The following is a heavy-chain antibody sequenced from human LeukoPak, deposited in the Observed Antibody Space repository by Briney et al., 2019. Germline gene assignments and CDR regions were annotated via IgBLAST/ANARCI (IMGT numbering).Heavy chain of an antibody. Sequence: GASVKVSCKASGYTFTNYAMNWVRQAPGQGLEWMGWINPNTGNSTFAQGFTGRFVFSLDTSVSTAYLQISSLKAEDTAVYYCARVAAAGTLAPFDPWGRGTLVTVSS. J-gene: IGHJ5*02. D-gene: IGHD6-13*01. CDR2: INPNTGNS. CDR1: GYTFTNYA. CDR3: ARVAAAGTLAPFDP. V-gene: IGHV7-4-1*02.